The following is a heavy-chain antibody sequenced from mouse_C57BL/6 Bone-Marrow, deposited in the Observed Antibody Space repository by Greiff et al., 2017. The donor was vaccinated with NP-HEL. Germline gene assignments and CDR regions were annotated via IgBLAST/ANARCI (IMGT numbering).Heavy chain of an antibody. Sequence: EVQLKQSGPELVKPGASVKISCKASGYTFTDYYMNWVKQSHGKSLEWIGDINPNNGGTSYNQKFKGKATLTVDKSSSTAYMELRSLTSEDSAVYYCAVITTVVANFDVWGTGTTVTVSS. CDR2: INPNNGGT. D-gene: IGHD1-1*01. J-gene: IGHJ1*03. CDR1: GYTFTDYY. V-gene: IGHV1-26*01. CDR3: AVITTVVANFDV.